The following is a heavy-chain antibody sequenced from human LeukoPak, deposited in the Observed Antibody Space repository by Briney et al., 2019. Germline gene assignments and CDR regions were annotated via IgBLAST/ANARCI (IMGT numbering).Heavy chain of an antibody. Sequence: ASVKVSCKASGYTFTSYGISWVRQAPGQGLEWMGWISAYNGNTNYALKLQGRVTMTTDTSTSTAYMELRSLRSDDTAVYYCARDPSLDYYDSSGYYYDYWGQGTLVTVSS. J-gene: IGHJ4*02. CDR3: ARDPSLDYYDSSGYYYDY. CDR1: GYTFTSYG. V-gene: IGHV1-18*01. CDR2: ISAYNGNT. D-gene: IGHD3-22*01.